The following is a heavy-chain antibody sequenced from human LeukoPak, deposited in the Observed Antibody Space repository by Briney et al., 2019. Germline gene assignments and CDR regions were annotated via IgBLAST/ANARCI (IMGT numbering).Heavy chain of an antibody. CDR3: ASSQQQLGYFDY. Sequence: ASVKVSCKASGYTFTSYGISWVRQAPGQGLEWMGWISAYNGSTNYAQKLQGRVTMTTDTSTSTAYMELRSLRSDDTAVYYCASSQQQLGYFDYWGQGTLVTVSS. D-gene: IGHD6-13*01. V-gene: IGHV1-18*01. J-gene: IGHJ4*02. CDR2: ISAYNGST. CDR1: GYTFTSYG.